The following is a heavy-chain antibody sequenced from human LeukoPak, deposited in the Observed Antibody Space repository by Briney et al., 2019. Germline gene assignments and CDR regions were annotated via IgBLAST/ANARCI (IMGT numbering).Heavy chain of an antibody. CDR1: GFTFSSYA. CDR3: ATAISYDILTGYYGGIDY. CDR2: ISYDGSNK. V-gene: IGHV3-30*04. Sequence: GRSLRLSCAASGFTFSSYAMHRVRQAPGKGLEWVAVISYDGSNKYYADSVKGRFTISRDNSKNTLYLQMNSLRAEDTAVYYCATAISYDILTGYYGGIDYWGQGTLVTVSS. J-gene: IGHJ4*02. D-gene: IGHD3-9*01.